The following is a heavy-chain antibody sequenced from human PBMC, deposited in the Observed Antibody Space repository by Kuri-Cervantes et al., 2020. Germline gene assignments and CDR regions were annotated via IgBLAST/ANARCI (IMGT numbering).Heavy chain of an antibody. Sequence: GESLKISCAASGFTVSNNYMSWVRQAPGKGLEWVSVIYSGGSTYYADSVKGRFTISRDNSKNTLYLQMNSLRAEDTAVYYCAREPYYDILTGYYLGYYGMDVWGQGTTVTVSS. D-gene: IGHD3-9*01. CDR2: IYSGGST. J-gene: IGHJ6*02. CDR3: AREPYYDILTGYYLGYYGMDV. V-gene: IGHV3-53*01. CDR1: GFTVSNNY.